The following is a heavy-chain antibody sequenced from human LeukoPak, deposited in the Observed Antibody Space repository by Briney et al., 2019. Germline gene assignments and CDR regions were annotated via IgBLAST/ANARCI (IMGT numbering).Heavy chain of an antibody. V-gene: IGHV1-2*06. CDR2: INPNSGGT. J-gene: IGHJ6*02. CDR3: AREDSNPKYYYYYGMDV. D-gene: IGHD4-11*01. Sequence: ASVKVSCKASGYTFTGYYVNWVRQAPGQGLEWMGRINPNSGGTKYAQKFQGRVSMTRDTSISTAYMELSRLRSDDTAVYYCAREDSNPKYYYYYGMDVWGQGTTVTVSS. CDR1: GYTFTGYY.